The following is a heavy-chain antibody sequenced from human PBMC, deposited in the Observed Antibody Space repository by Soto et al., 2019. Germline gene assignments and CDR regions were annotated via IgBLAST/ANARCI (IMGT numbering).Heavy chain of an antibody. CDR3: ARHPTIAELMVYATHYFDH. CDR1: GGSISSSSYY. V-gene: IGHV4-39*01. D-gene: IGHD2-8*01. J-gene: IGHJ4*02. CDR2: IYYTGST. Sequence: SETLSLTCTVSGGSISSSSYYWGWIRQPPGKGLEWIGSIYYTGSTHYNPALKSRVTISVDTSKNQFSLKLSSVTAADTAVYYCARHPTIAELMVYATHYFDHWGQGTLVTVSS.